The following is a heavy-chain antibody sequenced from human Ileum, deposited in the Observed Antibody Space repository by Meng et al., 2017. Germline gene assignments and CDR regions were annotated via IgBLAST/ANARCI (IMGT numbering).Heavy chain of an antibody. Sequence: GGSLRLSCAASGFVFSNYWMHWVRQAPGKGPVWVSRSSSDGTRKYYADSVKGRFTISRDNAKNTLYLEMNSLRVEDTAVYYCAKGVTTVIDHWGQGTLVTVSS. D-gene: IGHD4-17*01. CDR3: AKGVTTVIDH. CDR2: SSSDGTRK. V-gene: IGHV3-74*01. CDR1: GFVFSNYW. J-gene: IGHJ4*02.